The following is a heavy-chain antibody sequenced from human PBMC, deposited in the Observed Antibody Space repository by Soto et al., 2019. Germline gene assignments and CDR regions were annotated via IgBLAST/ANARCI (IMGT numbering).Heavy chain of an antibody. Sequence: ASVKVSCKASGYTFTGYYMHWVRQAPGQGLEWMGWINPNSGGTNYAQKFQGWVTMTRDTSISTAYMELSRLRSDDTAVYYCARVSDTAMAHDAFDIWGQGTMVTVS. CDR1: GYTFTGYY. D-gene: IGHD5-18*01. V-gene: IGHV1-2*04. J-gene: IGHJ3*02. CDR3: ARVSDTAMAHDAFDI. CDR2: INPNSGGT.